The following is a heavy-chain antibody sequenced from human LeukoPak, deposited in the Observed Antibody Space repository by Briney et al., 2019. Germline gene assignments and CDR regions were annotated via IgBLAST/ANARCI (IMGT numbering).Heavy chain of an antibody. CDR1: GGSISSYY. V-gene: IGHV4-59*08. CDR3: ARLSRRYFDWLFYPDYFDY. CDR2: IYYSGST. Sequence: SETLSLTCTVSGGSISSYYWSWIRQPPGKGLEWIGYIYYSGSTNCNPSLKSRVTISVDTSKNQFSLKLSSVTAADTAVYYCARLSRRYFDWLFYPDYFDYWGQGTLVTVSS. J-gene: IGHJ4*02. D-gene: IGHD3-9*01.